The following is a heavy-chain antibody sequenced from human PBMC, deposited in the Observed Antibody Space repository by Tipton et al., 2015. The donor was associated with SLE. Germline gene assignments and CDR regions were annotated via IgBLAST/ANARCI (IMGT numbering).Heavy chain of an antibody. CDR1: GGSFSGYY. CDR3: ARGSSGWYVY. D-gene: IGHD6-19*01. J-gene: IGHJ4*02. Sequence: LRLSCAVYGGSFSGYYWSWIRQPPGKGLEWIGEINHSGSTNYNPSLKSRVTISVDTSKNQFSLKLSSVTAADTAVYYCARGSSGWYVYWGQGTLVTVSS. V-gene: IGHV4-34*01. CDR2: INHSGST.